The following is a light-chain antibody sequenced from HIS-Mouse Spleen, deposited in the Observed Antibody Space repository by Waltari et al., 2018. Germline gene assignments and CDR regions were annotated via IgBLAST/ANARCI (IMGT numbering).Light chain of an antibody. Sequence: DIVMTQSPDYLAVALGERATMNCKSSQSVLYSSNNKNYLAWYQQKPGQPPKLLIYWASTRESGVLDRFSGSGSGTDFTLTISSLQAEDVAVYYCQQYYSTPYTFGQGTKLEIK. CDR3: QQYYSTPYT. CDR1: QSVLYSSNNKNY. V-gene: IGKV4-1*01. CDR2: WAS. J-gene: IGKJ2*01.